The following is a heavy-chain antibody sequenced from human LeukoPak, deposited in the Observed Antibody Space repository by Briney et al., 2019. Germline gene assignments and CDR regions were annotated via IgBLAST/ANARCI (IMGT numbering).Heavy chain of an antibody. CDR2: IDHSGST. J-gene: IGHJ5*02. CDR1: GGSFSSYY. D-gene: IGHD4-17*01. Sequence: SETLSLTCTVSGGSFSSYYWTWIRQPPGKGLEWIGYIDHSGSTNYNPSLKSRVSISSDTSKNQFSLELSSVTAADTAVFYCAGLRATVSIHAYVATWGQRTLVTVSS. CDR3: AGLRATVSIHAYVAT. V-gene: IGHV4-59*01.